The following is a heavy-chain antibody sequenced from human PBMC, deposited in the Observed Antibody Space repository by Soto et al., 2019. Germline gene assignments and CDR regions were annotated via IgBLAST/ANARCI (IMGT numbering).Heavy chain of an antibody. Sequence: GGSLRLSCAASGFTFSNYAVTWVRQAPGKGLEWVSTISGSGGSTYYADSVKGRFTISRDNSKNTLYLQMNSLRAEDTAVYYCAKNRGGSGYKKAYWGQGTLVTVSP. D-gene: IGHD1-1*01. CDR1: GFTFSNYA. CDR2: ISGSGGST. J-gene: IGHJ4*02. V-gene: IGHV3-23*01. CDR3: AKNRGGSGYKKAY.